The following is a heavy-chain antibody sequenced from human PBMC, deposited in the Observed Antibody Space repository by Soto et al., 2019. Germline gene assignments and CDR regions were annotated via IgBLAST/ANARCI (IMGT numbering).Heavy chain of an antibody. J-gene: IGHJ6*02. D-gene: IGHD1-1*01. CDR1: GYRFSSQW. V-gene: IGHV5-10-1*01. CDR3: ARHGKSSVITKTYGMDV. CDR2: IDPSDSYT. Sequence: PXECLKISFKGSGYRFSSQWISWVRQIPGKGLEWMGRIDPSDSYTSYSPSFQGHVTISTDNSISTAYLQWSSLKASDTAMYYCARHGKSSVITKTYGMDVWGQGTTVTVSS.